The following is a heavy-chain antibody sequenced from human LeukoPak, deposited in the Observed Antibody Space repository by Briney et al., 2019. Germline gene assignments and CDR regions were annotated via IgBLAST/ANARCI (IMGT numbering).Heavy chain of an antibody. Sequence: PGGSLRLSCAASGFTFSSYAMSWVRQAPGKGLEWVSAISGSGGSTYYADSVKGRFTISRDNSKNTLYLQMNSLRAEDTAVYYCAKTVWGYYYGSGSYLRYFDYWGQGTLVTVSS. J-gene: IGHJ4*02. CDR2: ISGSGGST. CDR3: AKTVWGYYYGSGSYLRYFDY. V-gene: IGHV3-23*01. D-gene: IGHD3-10*01. CDR1: GFTFSSYA.